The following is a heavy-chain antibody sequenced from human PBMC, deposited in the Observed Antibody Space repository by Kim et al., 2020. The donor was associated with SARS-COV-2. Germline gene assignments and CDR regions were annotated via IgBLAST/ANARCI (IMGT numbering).Heavy chain of an antibody. Sequence: SETLSLTCTVSGGSISSSSYYWGWIRQPPGKGLEWIGSIYYSGSTYYNPSLKSRVTISVDTSKNQFSLKLSSVTAADTAVYYCARHSGAAASRDYWGQGTLVTVSS. CDR3: ARHSGAAASRDY. V-gene: IGHV4-39*01. D-gene: IGHD3-10*01. CDR2: IYYSGST. J-gene: IGHJ4*02. CDR1: GGSISSSSYY.